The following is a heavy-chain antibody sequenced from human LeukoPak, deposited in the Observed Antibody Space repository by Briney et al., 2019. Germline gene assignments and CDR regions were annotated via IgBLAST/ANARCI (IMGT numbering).Heavy chain of an antibody. Sequence: GGSLRLSCAASGFMFSNYAMSWVRQAPGKGLEWVSIIYSGDRTNYADSLKDRFTMSRDNSKNTLYLQMNSLRAEDTAVYYCARGAGYFDYWGQGTLVTVSS. CDR1: GFMFSNYA. CDR2: IYSGDRT. CDR3: ARGAGYFDY. J-gene: IGHJ4*02. V-gene: IGHV3-66*01.